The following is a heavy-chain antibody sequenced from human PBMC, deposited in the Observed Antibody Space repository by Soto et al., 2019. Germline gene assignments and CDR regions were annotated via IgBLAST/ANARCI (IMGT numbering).Heavy chain of an antibody. CDR1: GFTVSTNY. J-gene: IGHJ4*02. D-gene: IGHD6-13*01. Sequence: EVQLVESGGGLVQPGGSLRLSCAASGFTVSTNYMSWVRQAPGKGLEWVSVIYSGGNTNYADSVKGRFTISRDNSKNTLYLQMNSLRVEDTAVYYCARDSGSWIDYWGQGTLVTVSS. CDR3: ARDSGSWIDY. CDR2: IYSGGNT. V-gene: IGHV3-66*01.